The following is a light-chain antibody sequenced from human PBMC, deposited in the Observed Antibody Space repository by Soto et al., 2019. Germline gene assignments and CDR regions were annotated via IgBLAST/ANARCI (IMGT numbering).Light chain of an antibody. CDR2: GAS. CDR1: QIVRRN. CDR3: HQYGNSPQT. Sequence: EIVMPQSRATVSVSPGESATFSGRASQIVRRNLAWYQQKPGQAYRLLIYGASIRATGIPARFSGSGSGTVFTLTINILEPDDFAVYYCHQYGNSPQTVGKGTKVDIK. V-gene: IGKV3D-15*03. J-gene: IGKJ1*01.